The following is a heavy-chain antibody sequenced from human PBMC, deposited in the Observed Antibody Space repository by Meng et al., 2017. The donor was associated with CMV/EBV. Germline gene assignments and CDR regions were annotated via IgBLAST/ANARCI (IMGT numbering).Heavy chain of an antibody. CDR3: ARAEGSTYYYGSGSSNDFDY. Sequence: ASVKVSCKASGYTFTGYYMPWVRQAPGQGLEWMGWINPNSGGTNYAQKFQGRVTMTRDTSISTAYMELSRLRSDDTAVYYCARAEGSTYYYGSGSSNDFDYWGQGTLVTVSS. CDR2: INPNSGGT. CDR1: GYTFTGYY. D-gene: IGHD3-10*01. J-gene: IGHJ4*02. V-gene: IGHV1-2*02.